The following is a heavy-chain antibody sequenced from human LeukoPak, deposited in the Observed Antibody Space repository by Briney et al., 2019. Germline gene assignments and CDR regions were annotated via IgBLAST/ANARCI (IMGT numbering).Heavy chain of an antibody. CDR3: AAPTTAGYWYFDL. V-gene: IGHV4-59*01. Sequence: PSETLSLTCTVSGGSISSYYWSWIRQPPGKGLEWIGYIYYSGSTNYNPSLKSRVTISVDTSKNQFSLKLSSVTAADTAVYYCAAPTTAGYWYFDLWGRGTLVTVSS. CDR1: GGSISSYY. J-gene: IGHJ2*01. D-gene: IGHD4-17*01. CDR2: IYYSGST.